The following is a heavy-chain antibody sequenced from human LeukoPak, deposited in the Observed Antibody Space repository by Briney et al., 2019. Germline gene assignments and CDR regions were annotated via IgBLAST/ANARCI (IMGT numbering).Heavy chain of an antibody. J-gene: IGHJ4*02. V-gene: IGHV4-39*01. Sequence: SETLSPTCTVSGDSLYYWGWIRQPPGKGLEWIGSVYSTGHTNYNLSLKSRVTMSIDTSKNQFSLKLSSVTAADTAVYYCARAWGYSSSWYEWGQGTLVTVSS. CDR3: ARAWGYSSSWYE. CDR2: VYSTGHT. D-gene: IGHD6-13*01. CDR1: GDSLYY.